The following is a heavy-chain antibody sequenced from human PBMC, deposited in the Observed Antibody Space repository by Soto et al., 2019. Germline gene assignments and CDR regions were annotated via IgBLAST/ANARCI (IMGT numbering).Heavy chain of an antibody. CDR2: IIPILGIA. CDR1: GGTFSSYT. V-gene: IGHV1-69*02. CDR3: ARQVVVVVAATRFGYYGMDV. D-gene: IGHD2-15*01. Sequence: QVQLVQSGAEVKKPGSSVKVSCKASGGTFSSYTISWVRQAPGQGLEWMGRIIPILGIANYAQKFQGRVKITADKSTSTAYMELSSLRSEDTAVYYCARQVVVVVAATRFGYYGMDVWGQGTTVTVSS. J-gene: IGHJ6*02.